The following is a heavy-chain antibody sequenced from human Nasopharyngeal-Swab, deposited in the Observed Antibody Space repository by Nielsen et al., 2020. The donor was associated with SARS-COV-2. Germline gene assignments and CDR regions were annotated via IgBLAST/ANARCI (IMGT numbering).Heavy chain of an antibody. CDR1: GGSISSGGYC. J-gene: IGHJ4*02. CDR3: ARALRTFGGVIVNFDY. V-gene: IGHV4-31*03. D-gene: IGHD3-16*02. CDR2: IYYSGST. Sequence: SETLSLTCTVSGGSISSGGYCWSWIRQHPGKGLEWIGYIYYSGSTYYNPSLKSRVTISVDTSKNQFSLKLSSVTAADTAVYYCARALRTFGGVIVNFDYWGQGTLVTVSS.